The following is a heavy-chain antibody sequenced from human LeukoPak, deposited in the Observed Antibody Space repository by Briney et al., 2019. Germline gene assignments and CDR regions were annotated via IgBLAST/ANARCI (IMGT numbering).Heavy chain of an antibody. J-gene: IGHJ6*02. Sequence: RSLRLSCAASGFTFSSYAMHWVRQAPGKGLDWVAVISYDGSNKYYADSVKGRFTISRDNSKNTLYLQMNSLRAEDTAVYYCARDMVRGVIHYYGMDVWGQGTTVTVSS. CDR2: ISYDGSNK. CDR3: ARDMVRGVIHYYGMDV. D-gene: IGHD3-10*01. V-gene: IGHV3-30-3*01. CDR1: GFTFSSYA.